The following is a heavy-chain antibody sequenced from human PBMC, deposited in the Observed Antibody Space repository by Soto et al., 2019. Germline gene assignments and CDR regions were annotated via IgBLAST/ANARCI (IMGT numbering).Heavy chain of an antibody. J-gene: IGHJ6*02. CDR1: GFTFSSYA. V-gene: IGHV3-23*01. Sequence: GGSLRLSCAASGFTFSSYAMTWVRQAPGKGLEWVSAISASGRSTYYADSVKGRFTISRDNSKSTLKLQINTLRAEDTSVYYCAKVPMMVELSTPYVYSYGMDVWGQGTTVTVSS. CDR2: ISASGRST. CDR3: AKVPMMVELSTPYVYSYGMDV. D-gene: IGHD3-16*02.